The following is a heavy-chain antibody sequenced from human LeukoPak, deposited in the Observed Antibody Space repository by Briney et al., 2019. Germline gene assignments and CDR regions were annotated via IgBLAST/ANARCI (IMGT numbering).Heavy chain of an antibody. D-gene: IGHD6-13*01. V-gene: IGHV3-7*04. CDR2: MNQDGSEK. CDR1: GFTFSTYA. CDR3: ARGGGMRSWYDFDY. J-gene: IGHJ4*02. Sequence: GRSLRLSCAASGFTFSTYAMSWVRQAPGKGLESVANMNQDGSEKYYVDSVKGRFTISRDNDKNSVHLQMNNLRAEDTAVYYCARGGGMRSWYDFDYWGQGILVTVSS.